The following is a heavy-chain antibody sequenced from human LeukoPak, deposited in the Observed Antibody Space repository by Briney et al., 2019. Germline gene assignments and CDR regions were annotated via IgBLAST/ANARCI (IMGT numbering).Heavy chain of an antibody. CDR1: GHSFTSYW. J-gene: IGHJ4*02. CDR2: IYPGDSDT. D-gene: IGHD3-10*01. CDR3: ARQGRYYGSGSYEGFNDY. V-gene: IGHV5-51*01. Sequence: GESLKISCKGSGHSFTSYWIGWVRQMPGKGLEWMGIIYPGDSDTRYSPSFQGQVTISADKSISTAYLQWSSLKASDTAMYYCARQGRYYGSGSYEGFNDYWGQGTLVTVSS.